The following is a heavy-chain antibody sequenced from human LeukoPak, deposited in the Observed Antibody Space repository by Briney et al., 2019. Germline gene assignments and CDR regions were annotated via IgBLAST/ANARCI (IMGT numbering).Heavy chain of an antibody. CDR1: GFTFSSYG. J-gene: IGHJ4*02. CDR2: ISYDGSNK. Sequence: GRSLRLSCAASGFTFSSYGMHWVRQAPGKGLEWVAVISYDGSNKYYADSVKGRFTISRDNSKNTLYLQMNSLRAEDTAVYYCADGGQWELQDYFDYWGQGTLVTVSS. CDR3: ADGGQWELQDYFDY. V-gene: IGHV3-30*03. D-gene: IGHD1-26*01.